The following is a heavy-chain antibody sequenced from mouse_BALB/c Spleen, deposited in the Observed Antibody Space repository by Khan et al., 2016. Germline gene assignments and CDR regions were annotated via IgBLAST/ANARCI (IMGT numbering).Heavy chain of an antibody. CDR3: KRSRNPRFDY. CDR1: GYTFTDHA. CDR2: FSPGTGAI. V-gene: IGHV1S53*01. Sequence: QVRLQQSDVELVKPGAAVKISCKASGYTFTDHAIHWVKQKPEQGLEWIGYFSPGTGAIKYNEKFKDKASLTADKSSSTAYMQLNSLTSENSAGYCGKRSRNPRFDYWGKGTSPTVSS. J-gene: IGHJ2*03.